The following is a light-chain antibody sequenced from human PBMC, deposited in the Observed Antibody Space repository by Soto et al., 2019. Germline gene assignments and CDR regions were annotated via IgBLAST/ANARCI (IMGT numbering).Light chain of an antibody. CDR3: QQYTQWPIT. J-gene: IGKJ5*01. CDR2: DAS. V-gene: IGKV3-20*01. Sequence: EFVLTQSPGTLSLSPGERATLSCRASQTVRNNYLAWYQQKPGQAPRLLIYDASSRATGIPDRFSGGGSGTEFTLTISSLQPEDFAIYYCQQYTQWPITFGQGTRLEIK. CDR1: QTVRNNY.